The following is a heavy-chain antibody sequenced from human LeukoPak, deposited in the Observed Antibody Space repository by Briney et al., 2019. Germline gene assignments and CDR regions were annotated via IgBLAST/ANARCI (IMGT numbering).Heavy chain of an antibody. CDR1: GFTFSSYW. Sequence: GGALRVSCAASGFTFSSYWMYWVRQALRKGLVWVSRINSDGSSTSYADSVKGRFTISRDNAKNTLYLQMNSLRAEDTAVYYCAASSLWGQGTLVTVSS. CDR2: INSDGSST. J-gene: IGHJ4*02. CDR3: AASSL. V-gene: IGHV3-74*01. D-gene: IGHD6-13*01.